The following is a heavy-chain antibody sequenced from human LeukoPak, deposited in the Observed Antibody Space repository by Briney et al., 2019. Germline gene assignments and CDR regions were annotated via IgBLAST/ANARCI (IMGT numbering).Heavy chain of an antibody. CDR1: GCSISSHY. J-gene: IGHJ4*02. CDR3: ARGAVAGLYFDY. D-gene: IGHD6-19*01. Sequence: SETLSLTCTVSGCSISSHYWSWIRQPPGKGLEWIGYINYSGSTKYNPSLKSRVTTSVDTSKNQISLKLSSVTAADTAVYFCARGAVAGLYFDYWGQGTLVTVSS. CDR2: INYSGST. V-gene: IGHV4-59*11.